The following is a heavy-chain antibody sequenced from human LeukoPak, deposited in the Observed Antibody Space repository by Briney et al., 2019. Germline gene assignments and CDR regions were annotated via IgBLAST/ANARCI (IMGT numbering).Heavy chain of an antibody. J-gene: IGHJ4*02. V-gene: IGHV4-4*02. CDR1: GGSISSSNW. CDR2: IYHSGST. CDR3: ASLGYCSGGSCYPTDY. D-gene: IGHD2-15*01. Sequence: SGTLSLTCAVSGGSISSSNWWSWVRQPPGKGLEWIGEIYHSGSTNYNPSLKSRVTISVDKSKSQFSLKLSSVTAADTAVYYCASLGYCSGGSCYPTDYWGQGTLVTVSS.